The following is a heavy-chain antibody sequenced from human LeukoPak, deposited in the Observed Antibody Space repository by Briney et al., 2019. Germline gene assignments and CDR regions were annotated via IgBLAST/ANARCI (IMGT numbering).Heavy chain of an antibody. D-gene: IGHD6-6*01. V-gene: IGHV3-30*18. CDR3: AKDSSSSNFDY. CDR1: GFTFSSYG. CDR2: ISYDGSNK. J-gene: IGHJ4*02. Sequence: PGGSLRLSCAASGFTFSSYGMHWVRQAPGKGLEWVAVISYDGSNKYYADSVKGRFTISRDNSKNTLYLQMNSLRAEDTAVYYCAKDSSSSNFDYWGQGTLVTVSS.